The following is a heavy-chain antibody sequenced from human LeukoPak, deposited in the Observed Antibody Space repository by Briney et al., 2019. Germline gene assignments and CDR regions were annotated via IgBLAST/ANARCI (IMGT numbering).Heavy chain of an antibody. CDR2: INPNSGGT. Sequence: GVSVKVSCKASGYTFTGYYMHWVRQAPGQGLEWMGWINPNSGGTNYAQKFQGRVTMTRDTSISTAYMELSRLRSDDTAVYYCARESSSGWYWYYWGQGTLVTVSS. D-gene: IGHD6-19*01. CDR3: ARESSSGWYWYY. J-gene: IGHJ4*02. V-gene: IGHV1-2*02. CDR1: GYTFTGYY.